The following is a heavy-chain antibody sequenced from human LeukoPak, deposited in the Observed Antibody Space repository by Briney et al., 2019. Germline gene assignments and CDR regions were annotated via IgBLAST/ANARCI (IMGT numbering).Heavy chain of an antibody. CDR2: IDPRNGGT. CDR1: GYTFTAYY. Sequence: ASVKVSCKPSGYTFTAYYTHWVRQAPGQGLEWMGRIDPRNGGTKYAQKCQGRVSTPRDTSISKAYMELNSLRSDDTAMYYCAKIGLSGSYWDFDSWGQGTLVTVSS. V-gene: IGHV1-2*06. J-gene: IGHJ4*02. D-gene: IGHD1-26*01. CDR3: AKIGLSGSYWDFDS.